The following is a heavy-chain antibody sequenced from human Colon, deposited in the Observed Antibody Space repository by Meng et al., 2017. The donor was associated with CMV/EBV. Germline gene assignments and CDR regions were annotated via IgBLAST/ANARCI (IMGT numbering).Heavy chain of an antibody. CDR3: VRKGRMYAFDY. V-gene: IGHV3-72*01. CDR1: GFIFGDHF. J-gene: IGHJ4*02. Sequence: GESLKISCTASGFIFGDHFMDWVRQSPGKGLEWVGRAKNKAWQYGTEYAASVKGRFIISRDDSNGSLYLQMNSLKHEDTAVYYCVRKGRMYAFDYWGQGTLVTVSS. CDR2: AKNKAWQYGT. D-gene: IGHD2-8*01.